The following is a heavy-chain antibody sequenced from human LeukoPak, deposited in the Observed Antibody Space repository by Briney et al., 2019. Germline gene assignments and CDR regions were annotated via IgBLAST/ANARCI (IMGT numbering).Heavy chain of an antibody. V-gene: IGHV4-4*07. D-gene: IGHD3-10*02. CDR2: FYSSGNT. Sequence: PSETLSLTCTVSGGSMNNYFWSWIRQPAGKGLEWIGRFYSSGNTDYNPSLQTRVTMSADTSKTQFSLELTSVTAADTTVYYCARERYVASDAFDIWGPGTLVTVSS. CDR3: ARERYVASDAFDI. CDR1: GGSMNNYF. J-gene: IGHJ3*02.